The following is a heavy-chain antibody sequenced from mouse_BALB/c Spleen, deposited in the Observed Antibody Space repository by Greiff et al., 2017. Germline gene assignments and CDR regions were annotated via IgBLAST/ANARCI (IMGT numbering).Heavy chain of an antibody. CDR2: INPSNGGT. D-gene: IGHD2-3*01. V-gene: IGHV1S81*02. Sequence: QVQLQQPGAELVKPGASVKLSCKASGYTFTSYYMYWVKQRPGQGLEWIGGINPSNGGTNFNEKFKSKATLTVDKSSSTAYMQLSSLTSEDSAFYYCTRSLYDGYYRYYAMDYWGQGTSVTVSS. J-gene: IGHJ4*01. CDR1: GYTFTSYY. CDR3: TRSLYDGYYRYYAMDY.